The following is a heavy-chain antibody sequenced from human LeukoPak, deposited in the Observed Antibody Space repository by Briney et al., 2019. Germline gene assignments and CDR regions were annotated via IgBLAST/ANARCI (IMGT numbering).Heavy chain of an antibody. CDR1: GFTVSSNY. J-gene: IGHJ4*02. Sequence: GGSLRLSCAVSGFTVSSNYMSWVRQAPGKGLEWVSSITTSSTYISYADSVKGRFTISRDNAKNSLYLQMNSLRAEDTAVYYCARGKYSSGWLDYWGQGTLVTVSS. CDR2: ITTSSTYI. V-gene: IGHV3-21*01. CDR3: ARGKYSSGWLDY. D-gene: IGHD6-19*01.